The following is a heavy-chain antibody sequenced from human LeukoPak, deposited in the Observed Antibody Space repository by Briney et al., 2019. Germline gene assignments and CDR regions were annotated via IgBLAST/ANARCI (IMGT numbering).Heavy chain of an antibody. J-gene: IGHJ4*02. CDR2: ISGSGGST. D-gene: IGHD1-14*01. Sequence: GGSLRLSCAASGFTFSSYWMSWVRQAPGKGLEWVSAISGSGGSTYYADSVKGRFTISRDNAKNSLYLQMNSLRAEDTAVYYCARNQRRLDYWGQGILVTVSS. V-gene: IGHV3-23*01. CDR3: ARNQRRLDY. CDR1: GFTFSSYW.